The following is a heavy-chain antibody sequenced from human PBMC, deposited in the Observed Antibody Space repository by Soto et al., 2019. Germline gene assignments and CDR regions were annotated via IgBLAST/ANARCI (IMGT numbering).Heavy chain of an antibody. J-gene: IGHJ6*02. V-gene: IGHV1-18*01. Sequence: GASVQVSCNASGHTCTSYGISCVRHAPGQGLEWMGWISAYNGNTNYAQKRQGRVTMTTDTSTSTDCMELRSLRSDDTAVYYCARTPPNTNLAYYYYGMDVWGQGTTVTVSS. CDR2: ISAYNGNT. CDR1: GHTCTSYG. CDR3: ARTPPNTNLAYYYYGMDV. D-gene: IGHD1-1*01.